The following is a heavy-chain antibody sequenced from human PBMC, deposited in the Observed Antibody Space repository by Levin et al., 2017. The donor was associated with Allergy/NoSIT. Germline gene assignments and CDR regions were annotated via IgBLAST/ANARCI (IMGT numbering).Heavy chain of an antibody. CDR3: AKDLYRSYSGSIDY. CDR2: ISYDGSNK. J-gene: IGHJ4*02. V-gene: IGHV3-30*18. D-gene: IGHD1-26*01. Sequence: GGSLRLSCAASGFTFSSYGMHWVRQAPGKGLEWVAVISYDGSNKYYADSVKGRFTISRDNSKNTLYLQMNSLRAEDTAVYYCAKDLYRSYSGSIDYWGQGTLVTVAS. CDR1: GFTFSSYG.